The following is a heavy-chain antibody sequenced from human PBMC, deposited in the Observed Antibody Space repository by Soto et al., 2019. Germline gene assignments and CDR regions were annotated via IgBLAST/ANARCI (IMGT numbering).Heavy chain of an antibody. J-gene: IGHJ6*02. CDR3: ARELRLSNFVAYYYGMDV. CDR1: GFTVSSNY. D-gene: IGHD3-3*01. V-gene: IGHV3-53*01. Sequence: GGSLRLSCAASGFTVSSNYMSWVRQAPGKGLEWVSVIYSGGSTYYADSVKGRFTISRDNSKNTLYLQMNSLRAEDTAVYYCARELRLSNFVAYYYGMDVWGQGTTVTVSS. CDR2: IYSGGST.